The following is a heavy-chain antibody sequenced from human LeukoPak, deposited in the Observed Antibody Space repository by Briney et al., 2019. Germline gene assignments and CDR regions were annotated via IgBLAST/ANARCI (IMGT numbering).Heavy chain of an antibody. CDR2: INHSGST. CDR1: GGSFSGYY. J-gene: IGHJ3*02. CDR3: ARGGGSGSSTPADAFDI. V-gene: IGHV4-34*01. Sequence: SETLSLTCAVYGGSFSGYYWSWIRQPPGKGLEWIGEINHSGSTNYNPSLKSRVTISVDTSKNQFSLKLSSATAADTAVYYCARGGGSGSSTPADAFDIWGQGTMVTVSS. D-gene: IGHD1-26*01.